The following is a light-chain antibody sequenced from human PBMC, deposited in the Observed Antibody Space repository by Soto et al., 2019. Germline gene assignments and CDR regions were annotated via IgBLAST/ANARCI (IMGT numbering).Light chain of an antibody. Sequence: EIALTQSPGTLSSPPGERATLSCRASQSLASRKLAWYQQKPGQAPRLLIHAASTRAKGIPDRFRGSGSGTDVTLAVSRWEPEDFAMYFCGVYGGPPLSFDAGTKVDVK. CDR2: AAS. J-gene: IGKJ3*01. CDR3: GVYGGPPLS. V-gene: IGKV3-20*01. CDR1: QSLASRK.